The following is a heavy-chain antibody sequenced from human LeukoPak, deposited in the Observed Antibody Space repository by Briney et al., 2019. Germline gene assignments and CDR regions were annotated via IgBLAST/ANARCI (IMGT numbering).Heavy chain of an antibody. CDR1: GFTFSSYA. CDR3: AKDYYGSRSYSGMDV. Sequence: GGSLRLSCAASGFTFSSYAMSWVRQAPGKGLEWVSAISGSGGSTYYADSVKGRFTISRDNSKNTLYLQMNSLRAEDTAVYYCAKDYYGSRSYSGMDVWGQGTTVTVSS. J-gene: IGHJ6*02. D-gene: IGHD3-10*01. CDR2: ISGSGGST. V-gene: IGHV3-23*01.